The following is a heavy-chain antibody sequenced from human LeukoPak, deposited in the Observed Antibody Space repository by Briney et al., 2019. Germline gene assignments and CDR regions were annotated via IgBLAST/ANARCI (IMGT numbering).Heavy chain of an antibody. CDR3: ARQLAYDGLDY. D-gene: IGHD2-8*01. CDR1: GGSISSDAYY. CDR2: IYYTGST. J-gene: IGHJ4*02. V-gene: IGHV4-39*01. Sequence: PSETLSLTCTVSGGSISSDAYYWGWIRQPPGKGLEWIGTIYYTGSTYYNPSLKSRVTISLDTSKNQFSLKLSSVTAADTAVYYCARQLAYDGLDYWGQGTLVTVSS.